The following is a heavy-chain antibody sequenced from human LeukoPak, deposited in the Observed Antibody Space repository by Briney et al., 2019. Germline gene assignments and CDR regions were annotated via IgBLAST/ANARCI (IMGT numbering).Heavy chain of an antibody. CDR1: GFTFSSYS. V-gene: IGHV3-48*01. D-gene: IGHD2-2*01. CDR2: ISSSSSTI. CDR3: ARVAGYYCSSTSCPPYYYGMDV. Sequence: PGGSLRLSCAASGFTFSSYSMNWVRQAPGKGLEWVSYISSSSSTIYYADSVKGRFTISRDNAKNSLYLQMNSLRAEDTAVYYCARVAGYYCSSTSCPPYYYGMDVWGQGTTVTVSS. J-gene: IGHJ6*02.